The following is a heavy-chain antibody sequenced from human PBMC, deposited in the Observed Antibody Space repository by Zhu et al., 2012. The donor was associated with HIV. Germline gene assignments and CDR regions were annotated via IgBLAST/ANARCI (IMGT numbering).Heavy chain of an antibody. D-gene: IGHD5-12*01. J-gene: IGHJ3*02. CDR3: ARLPGWWLRFGRDDAFDI. CDR1: TYSISSGYY. CDR2: IYHSGNA. V-gene: IGHV4-38-2*01. Sequence: VQLQESGPGLVKPSETLSLTCAVSTYSISSGYYWGWIRQPPGKGLEWIGSIYHSGNAYYNPSLKSRVTISVDTSKNQFSLKLSSVTAADTAVYYCARLPGWWLRFGRDDAFDIWGQGDNGHRLF.